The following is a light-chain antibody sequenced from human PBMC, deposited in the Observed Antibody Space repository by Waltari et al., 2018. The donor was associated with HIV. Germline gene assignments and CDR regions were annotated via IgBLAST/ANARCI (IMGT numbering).Light chain of an antibody. CDR2: EVS. CDR3: SSYAGSNNWV. V-gene: IGLV2-8*01. CDR1: SSDVGGYNY. J-gene: IGLJ3*02. Sequence: QYALTQPPSASGSPGQSVTISCTGTSSDVGGYNYVSWYQQHPGKAPQLMIYEVSQRPSGVPNRFSGSKSGNTASLTVSGLQTEDEANYYCSSYAGSNNWVFGGGTNLTVL.